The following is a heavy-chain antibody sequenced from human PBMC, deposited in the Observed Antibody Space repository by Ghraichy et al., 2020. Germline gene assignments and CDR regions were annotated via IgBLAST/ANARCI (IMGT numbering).Heavy chain of an antibody. CDR1: GFTLSSYA. J-gene: IGHJ4*02. D-gene: IGHD3-10*01. V-gene: IGHV3-23*01. Sequence: GSLRLSCAASGFTLSSYAMSWVRQAPGKGLEWVSAISASGGSTYYADSVKGRFTISRDNSKNTLYLQMNSLRAEDTAVYYCAKARTYYYGSGSYFDYWGQGTLVTVSS. CDR3: AKARTYYYGSGSYFDY. CDR2: ISASGGST.